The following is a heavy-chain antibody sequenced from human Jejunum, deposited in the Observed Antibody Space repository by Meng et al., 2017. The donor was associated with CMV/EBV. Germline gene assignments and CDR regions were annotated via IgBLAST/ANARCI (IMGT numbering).Heavy chain of an antibody. CDR1: TFRSHW. V-gene: IGHV3-74*01. CDR2: IGPGGSTT. D-gene: IGHD2-15*01. CDR3: AGEHCGGGSCWTGFNI. J-gene: IGHJ3*02. Sequence: TFRSHWMHWVRQGPGKGLVWVSGIGPGGSTTIYADSVKGRFTISRDNAKSTLYLQMNSLRAEDTSVYFCAGEHCGGGSCWTGFNIWGQGTTVTVSS.